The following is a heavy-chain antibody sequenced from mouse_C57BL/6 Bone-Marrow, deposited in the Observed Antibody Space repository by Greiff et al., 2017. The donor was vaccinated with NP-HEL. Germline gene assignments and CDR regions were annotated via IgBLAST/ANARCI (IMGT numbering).Heavy chain of an antibody. CDR2: IWSGGST. CDR1: GFSLTSYG. V-gene: IGHV2-2*01. CDR3: ARNPDYYGSSLRDWYFDV. Sequence: QVQLQQSGPGLVQPSQSLSITCTVSGFSLTSYGVHWVRQSPGKGLEWLGVIWSGGSTDYNVAFISRLSISKDNSKSQVFFKMNSLQADDTAIYYCARNPDYYGSSLRDWYFDVWGTGTTVTVSS. J-gene: IGHJ1*03. D-gene: IGHD1-1*01.